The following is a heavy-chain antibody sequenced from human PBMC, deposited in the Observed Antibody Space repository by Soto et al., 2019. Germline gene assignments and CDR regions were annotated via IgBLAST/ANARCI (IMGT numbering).Heavy chain of an antibody. V-gene: IGHV1-18*01. CDR3: ARALAQNWFDP. Sequence: ASVNVSCKAAGYTFTGYGISNMRQAPGQGLEWMGWISAYNGNTNYAQKLQGRVTMTTDTSTSTAYMELRSLRSDDTAVYYCARALAQNWFDPWGQGTLVTVSS. D-gene: IGHD3-3*02. CDR2: ISAYNGNT. J-gene: IGHJ5*02. CDR1: GYTFTGYG.